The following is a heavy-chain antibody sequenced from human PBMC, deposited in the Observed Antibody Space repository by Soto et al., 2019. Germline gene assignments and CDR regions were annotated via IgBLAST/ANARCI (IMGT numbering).Heavy chain of an antibody. D-gene: IGHD5-12*01. V-gene: IGHV3-11*01. CDR3: GRDTYSAYDYARAFFDS. Sequence: QVQLVESGGGVVTPGGSLILSCGDSGFTFSDSYMSCIRQVPGKGLEWVSYISCSGYTIYYADSVKGRFTVSRDNAKNSRYLHMNSLRAEDTAIYYCGRDTYSAYDYARAFFDSWGQGTLVTVS. CDR1: GFTFSDSY. J-gene: IGHJ4*02. CDR2: ISCSGYTI.